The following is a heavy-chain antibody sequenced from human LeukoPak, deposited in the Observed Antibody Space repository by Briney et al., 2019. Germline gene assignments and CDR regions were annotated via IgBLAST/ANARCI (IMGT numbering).Heavy chain of an antibody. CDR2: IYYSGST. J-gene: IGHJ4*02. V-gene: IGHV4-59*01. CDR3: ARERESYFDY. CDR1: GGSISSYY. D-gene: IGHD1-26*01. Sequence: SETLSLTCTVSGGSISSYYWSWIRQPPGKGLGWIGYIYYSGSTNYNPSLKSRVTISVDTSKNQFSLKLSSVTAADTAVYYCARERESYFDYWGQGTLVTVSS.